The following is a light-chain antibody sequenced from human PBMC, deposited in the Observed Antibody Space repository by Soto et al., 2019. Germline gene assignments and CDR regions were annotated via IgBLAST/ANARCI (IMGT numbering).Light chain of an antibody. J-gene: IGKJ1*01. CDR1: QSISSR. CDR2: DAS. Sequence: DIQMTQSPSTLSASVGDRVTITCRASQSISSRLAWYQQKPGKAPNLLIYDASSLESGVPSRFSGSGSGTEFTLTISSLQPDDFATYYCQQSYDTPRTFGQGTKVEIE. V-gene: IGKV1-5*01. CDR3: QQSYDTPRT.